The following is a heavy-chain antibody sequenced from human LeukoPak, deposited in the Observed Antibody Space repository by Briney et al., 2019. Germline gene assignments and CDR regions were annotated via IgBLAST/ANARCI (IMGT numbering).Heavy chain of an antibody. CDR1: GNYW. J-gene: IGHJ4*02. CDR3: VSFYETY. CDR2: INSDGSWA. D-gene: IGHD2/OR15-2a*01. Sequence: GGSLRLSCAASGNYWIHWVRQAPGKGLVWVSHINSDGSWASYADSVKGRFTISKDNAKNTVYLQMNSLRAEDTAVYYCVSFYETYWGRGTLVTVSS. V-gene: IGHV3-74*01.